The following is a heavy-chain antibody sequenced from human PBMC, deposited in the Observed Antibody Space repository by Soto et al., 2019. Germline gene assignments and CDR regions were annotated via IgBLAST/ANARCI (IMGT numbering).Heavy chain of an antibody. CDR2: IYYSGST. CDR3: ARATPQYSLGIDY. CDR1: GSSMTTYY. D-gene: IGHD3-16*01. Sequence: SETLSLTCSVSGSSMTTYYWSWIRQPPGKGLEWIGYIYYSGSTNYNPSLKSRVTISVDTSKNQFSLKLSSVTAADTAVYYCARATPQYSLGIDYWGQGTLVTVSS. J-gene: IGHJ4*02. V-gene: IGHV4-59*01.